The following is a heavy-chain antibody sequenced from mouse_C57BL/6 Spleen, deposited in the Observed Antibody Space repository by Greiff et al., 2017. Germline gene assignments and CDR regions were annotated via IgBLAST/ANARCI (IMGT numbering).Heavy chain of an antibody. D-gene: IGHD1-1*01. V-gene: IGHV5-4*01. J-gene: IGHJ1*03. CDR1: GFTFSSYA. CDR3: ARDYYGSSYGYFDV. CDR2: ISDGGSYT. Sequence: EVMLVESGGGLVKPGGSLKLSCAASGFTFSSYAMSWVRQTPEKRLEWVATISDGGSYTYYPDNVKDRFTISRDNAKNNLYLQMSHLKSEDTAMYYCARDYYGSSYGYFDVWGTGTTVTVSS.